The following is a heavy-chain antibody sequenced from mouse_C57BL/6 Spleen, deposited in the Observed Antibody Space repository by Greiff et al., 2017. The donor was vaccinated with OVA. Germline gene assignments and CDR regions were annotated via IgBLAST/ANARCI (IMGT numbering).Heavy chain of an antibody. CDR2: ISSGGSYT. V-gene: IGHV5-6*01. J-gene: IGHJ1*03. CDR1: GFTFSSYG. D-gene: IGHD1-1*01. CDR3: ARHYTTVVATELGYFDV. Sequence: EVHLVESGGDLVKPGGSLKLSCAASGFTFSSYGMSWVRQTPDKRLEWVATISSGGSYTYYPDSVKGRFTISRDNAKNTLYLQMSSLKSEDTAMYYCARHYTTVVATELGYFDVWGTGTTVTVSS.